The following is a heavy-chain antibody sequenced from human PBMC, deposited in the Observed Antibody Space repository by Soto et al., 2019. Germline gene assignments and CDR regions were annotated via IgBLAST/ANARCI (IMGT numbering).Heavy chain of an antibody. CDR1: GFTFSSYW. J-gene: IGHJ4*02. Sequence: GGSLRLSCAASGFTFSSYWMSWVRQAPGKGLEWVANIKQDGSEKYYVDSVKGRFTISRDNAKNSLYLQMNSLRAEDTAVYYCARVLYGYESYFDYWGQGTLVTVSS. V-gene: IGHV3-7*01. D-gene: IGHD3-10*01. CDR2: IKQDGSEK. CDR3: ARVLYGYESYFDY.